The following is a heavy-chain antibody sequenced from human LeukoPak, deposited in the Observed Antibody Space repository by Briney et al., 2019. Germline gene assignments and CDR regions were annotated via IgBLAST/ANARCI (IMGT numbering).Heavy chain of an antibody. J-gene: IGHJ4*02. Sequence: PGGSLRLSCAASGFTLSRYAMNWVRQAPGKGLVWVSAISGGGVTSTYYADSVKGRFTISRDNSKNTLYLQMNSLRAEDTAVYYCAKAGSHAYFDYWGQGTLVTVSS. D-gene: IGHD3-10*01. V-gene: IGHV3-23*01. CDR1: GFTLSRYA. CDR2: ISGGGVTST. CDR3: AKAGSHAYFDY.